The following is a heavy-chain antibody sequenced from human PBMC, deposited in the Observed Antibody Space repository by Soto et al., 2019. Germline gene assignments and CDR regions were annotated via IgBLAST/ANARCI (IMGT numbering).Heavy chain of an antibody. CDR1: GGSISSSSYY. J-gene: IGHJ5*02. CDR3: ARRVAGILVWFDP. CDR2: IYYSGST. V-gene: IGHV4-39*01. D-gene: IGHD6-19*01. Sequence: LETLSLTCTVSGGSISSSSYYWGWIRQPPGKGLEWIGSIYYSGSTYYNPSLKGRVTISVDTSKNQFSLKLSSVTAADTAVYYCARRVAGILVWFDPWGQGTLVTVSS.